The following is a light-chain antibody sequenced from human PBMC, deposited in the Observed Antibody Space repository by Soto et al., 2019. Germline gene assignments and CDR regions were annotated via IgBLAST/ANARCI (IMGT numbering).Light chain of an antibody. Sequence: ESVLTQSPATLSLSPGERATLSCRASPSVSNSLAWYQHKPGQAPRLLIYDASNRATGVPTRFSGSGSGTDFNHTISSLEPKEFAVYYCQQRNQLPPVTFGGGTRVEIK. V-gene: IGKV3-11*01. CDR1: PSVSNS. CDR2: DAS. J-gene: IGKJ4*01. CDR3: QQRNQLPPVT.